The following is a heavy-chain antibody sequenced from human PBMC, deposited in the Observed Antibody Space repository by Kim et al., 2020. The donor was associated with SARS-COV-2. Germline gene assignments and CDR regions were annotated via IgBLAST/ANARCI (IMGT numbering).Heavy chain of an antibody. J-gene: IGHJ6*02. Sequence: GGSLRLSCAASGFTFSSYVMSWVRQAPGKGLEWVSAISGSGGSTYYADSVKGRFTISRDNSKNTLYLQMNSLRAEDTAVYYCAKVAGVVVGATQGDYGMDVWGQGTTVTVSS. V-gene: IGHV3-23*01. D-gene: IGHD2-15*01. CDR3: AKVAGVVVGATQGDYGMDV. CDR2: ISGSGGST. CDR1: GFTFSSYV.